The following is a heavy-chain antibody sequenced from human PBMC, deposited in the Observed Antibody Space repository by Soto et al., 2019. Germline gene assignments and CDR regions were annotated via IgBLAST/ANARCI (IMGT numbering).Heavy chain of an antibody. CDR3: ARAGSGYNF. CDR2: IVPVFGRP. CDR1: GCRFSNFG. Sequence: ASVKVSCKASGCRFSNFGISWVRQAPGQGLEWMGGIVPVFGRPNYAQRFRGRLTITADESTSTGYMELISLRSDDTAVYYCARAGSGYNFWGQGTQVSVS. V-gene: IGHV1-69*13. D-gene: IGHD5-12*01. J-gene: IGHJ4*02.